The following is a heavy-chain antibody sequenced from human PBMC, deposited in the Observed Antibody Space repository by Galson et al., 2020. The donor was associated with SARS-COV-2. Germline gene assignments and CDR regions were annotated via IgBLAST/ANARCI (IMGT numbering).Heavy chain of an antibody. D-gene: IGHD4-17*01. V-gene: IGHV4-34*01. CDR1: GGSFSGYY. CDR3: ARSVTVTTFYYYCGMDV. CDR2: INHSGST. Sequence: SETLSLTCAVYGGSFSGYYWSWIRQPPGKGLEWIGEINHSGSTNYNPSLKSRVTISVDTSKNQFSLKLSSVTAADTAVYYCARSVTVTTFYYYCGMDVWGQGTTGTVSS. J-gene: IGHJ6*02.